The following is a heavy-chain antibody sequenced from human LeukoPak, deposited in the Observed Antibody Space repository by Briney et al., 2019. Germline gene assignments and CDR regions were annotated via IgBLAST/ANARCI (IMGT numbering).Heavy chain of an antibody. Sequence: GGSLRLSCAASGFTFDDYAMHWVRQAPGKGLEWVSGISWNSGSIGYADSVKGRFTISRDNAKNSLYLQMNSLRAEDTAVYYCASWRGYYDSSGYYHPRGDWGQGTLVTVSS. D-gene: IGHD3-22*01. CDR1: GFTFDDYA. CDR3: ASWRGYYDSSGYYHPRGD. V-gene: IGHV3-9*01. CDR2: ISWNSGSI. J-gene: IGHJ4*02.